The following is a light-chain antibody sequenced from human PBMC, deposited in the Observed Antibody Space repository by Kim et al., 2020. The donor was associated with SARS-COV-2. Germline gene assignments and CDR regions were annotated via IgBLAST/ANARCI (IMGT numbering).Light chain of an antibody. V-gene: IGKV3-20*01. CDR2: GAS. J-gene: IGKJ4*01. CDR3: QQYGSSPRLT. Sequence: EIVLTQSPGTLSLSPGERATLSCMASQSVSSSYLAWYQQKPGQAPRLLIYGASSRATGIPDRFSGSGSGTDFTLTISRLEPEDFAVYYCQQYGSSPRLTFGGGTKLEI. CDR1: QSVSSSY.